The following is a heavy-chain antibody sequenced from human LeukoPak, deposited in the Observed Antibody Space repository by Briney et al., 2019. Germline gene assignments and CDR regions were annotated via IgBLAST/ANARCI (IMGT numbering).Heavy chain of an antibody. CDR2: IYYSGST. Sequence: PSETLSLTCTVSDGSFTSGNYYWGWIRQPPGKGLEWIATIYYSGSTIYTPSLKSRLAISRDTSSDQFSLRLTSVTAADTAVYYCARAPTNYYGSSYYYYMDVWGKGTTVTISS. CDR1: DGSFTSGNYY. D-gene: IGHD3-10*01. CDR3: ARAPTNYYGSSYYYYMDV. J-gene: IGHJ6*03. V-gene: IGHV4-39*07.